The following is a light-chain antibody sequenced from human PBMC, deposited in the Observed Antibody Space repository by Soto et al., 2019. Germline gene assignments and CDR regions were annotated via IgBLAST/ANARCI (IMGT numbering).Light chain of an antibody. CDR1: INDVGGYNS. CDR2: SVT. CDR3: CSYAGSYTSYA. Sequence: QSALTQPRSVSGSPGQSVTISCSGTINDVGGYNSVSWFQHHPGSAPKLMVHSVTQRPSGVPDRFSGSKSGNTASLTISGLQAEYEADYYCCSYAGSYTSYAFGTGTRSPS. J-gene: IGLJ1*01. V-gene: IGLV2-11*01.